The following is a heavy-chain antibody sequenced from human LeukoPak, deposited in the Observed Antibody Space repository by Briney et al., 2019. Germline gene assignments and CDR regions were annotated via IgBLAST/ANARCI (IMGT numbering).Heavy chain of an antibody. CDR2: IYYSGST. V-gene: IGHV4-39*01. CDR3: ARLVGELFNFDY. D-gene: IGHD3-10*01. J-gene: IGHJ4*02. CDR1: GGSISSSSYY. Sequence: SGTLSLTCTVSGGSISSSSYYWGWIRQPPGKGLEWIGSIYYSGSTYYNPSLKSRVTISVDTSKNQFSLKLSSVTAADTAVYYCARLVGELFNFDYWGQGTLVTVSS.